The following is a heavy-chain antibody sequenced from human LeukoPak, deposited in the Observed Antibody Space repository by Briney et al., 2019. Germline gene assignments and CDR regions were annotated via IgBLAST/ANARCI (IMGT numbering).Heavy chain of an antibody. CDR3: TTESGYSYAY. Sequence: GGSLRLSCAASGFTFSSYTMNWVRQAPGKGLEWVSSFSRSGPYIYYADSVKGRFTISRDNAKNSLYLQMNSLRAEDTAVYYCTTESGYSYAYWGQGTLVTVSS. CDR2: FSRSGPYI. CDR1: GFTFSSYT. D-gene: IGHD5-18*01. J-gene: IGHJ4*02. V-gene: IGHV3-21*01.